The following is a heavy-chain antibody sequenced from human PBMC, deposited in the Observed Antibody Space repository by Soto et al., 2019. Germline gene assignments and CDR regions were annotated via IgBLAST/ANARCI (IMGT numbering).Heavy chain of an antibody. V-gene: IGHV3-33*01. J-gene: IGHJ6*02. CDR1: GFTFSSYG. CDR2: IWYDGSNK. Sequence: QVQLVESGGGVVQPGRSLRLSCAASGFTFSSYGMHWVRQAPGKGLEWVAVIWYDGSNKYYADSVKGRFTISRDDSRNTLYLQMHSLRAEDTAVYYCARDTWSMDVWGQGTTVTVSS. D-gene: IGHD1-1*01. CDR3: ARDTWSMDV.